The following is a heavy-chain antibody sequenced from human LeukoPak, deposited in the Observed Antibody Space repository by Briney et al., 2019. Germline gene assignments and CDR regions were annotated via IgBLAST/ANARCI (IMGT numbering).Heavy chain of an antibody. CDR1: GGSISSYY. Sequence: SETLSLTCTVSGGSISSYYWSWIRQPPGKGLEWIGYIYYSGSTNYNPSLKSRVTISVDTSKNQFSLNLSSVTAADTAVYYCARHGGYRGYDHHFDYWGQGTLVTVSS. CDR3: ARHGGYRGYDHHFDY. V-gene: IGHV4-59*08. J-gene: IGHJ4*02. CDR2: IYYSGST. D-gene: IGHD5-12*01.